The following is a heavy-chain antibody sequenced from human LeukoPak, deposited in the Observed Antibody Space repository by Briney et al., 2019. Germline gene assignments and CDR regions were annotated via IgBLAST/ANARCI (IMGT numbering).Heavy chain of an antibody. Sequence: PSETLSLTCAVYGGSFSGYYWSWIRQPPGKGLEWIGEINHSGSTNYNPSLKSRVTISVDTSKNQFSLKLTSVTVTDTAVYYCVRGVYCSGGSCYLPFDYWGQGSLATVSS. CDR1: GGSFSGYY. V-gene: IGHV4-34*01. J-gene: IGHJ4*02. CDR3: VRGVYCSGGSCYLPFDY. CDR2: INHSGST. D-gene: IGHD2-15*01.